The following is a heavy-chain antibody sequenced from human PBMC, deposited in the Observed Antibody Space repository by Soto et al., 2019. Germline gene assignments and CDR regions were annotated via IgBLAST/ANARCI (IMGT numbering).Heavy chain of an antibody. CDR2: INPNSGGT. CDR3: ARDRCSGGSCCFDY. J-gene: IGHJ4*02. D-gene: IGHD2-15*01. CDR1: GYTFTGYY. Sequence: QVQLVQSGAEVKKPGASVKVSCKASGYTFTGYYMHWVRQAPGQGLEWMGWINPNSGGTNYAQKFQGWVTMTRDTSISTAYMELRRLRSDDTAVYYCARDRCSGGSCCFDYWGQGTLVTVSS. V-gene: IGHV1-2*04.